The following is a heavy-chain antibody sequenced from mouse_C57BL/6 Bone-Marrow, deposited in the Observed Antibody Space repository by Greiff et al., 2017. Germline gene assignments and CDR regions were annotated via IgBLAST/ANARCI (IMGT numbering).Heavy chain of an antibody. J-gene: IGHJ4*01. CDR3: ARRGGNYPPYAMDY. V-gene: IGHV1-64*01. CDR1: GYTFTSYW. Sequence: QVQLKQPGAELVKPGASVKLSCKASGYTFTSYWMHWVKQRPGQGLEWIGMIHPNSGSTNYNEKFKSKATLTVDKSSSTAYMQLSSLTSEDSAVYYCARRGGNYPPYAMDYWGQGTSVTVSS. CDR2: IHPNSGST. D-gene: IGHD2-1*01.